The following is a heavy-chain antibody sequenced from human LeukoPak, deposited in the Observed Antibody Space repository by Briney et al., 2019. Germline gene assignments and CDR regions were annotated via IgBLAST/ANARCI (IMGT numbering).Heavy chain of an antibody. Sequence: PGGSLRLSCAASGFTFSSYGMHWVRQAPGKGLEWVAVIYYGESNYYYADSVKGRFTISRDNSKNTVDLQMNSLRVEDTAVYYCARDGYFDYWGQGTLVTVSS. J-gene: IGHJ4*02. CDR2: IYYGESNY. CDR3: ARDGYFDY. CDR1: GFTFSSYG. V-gene: IGHV3-30*03.